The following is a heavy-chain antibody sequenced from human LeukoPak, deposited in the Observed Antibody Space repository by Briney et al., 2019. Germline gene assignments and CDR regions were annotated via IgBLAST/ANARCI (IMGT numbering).Heavy chain of an antibody. D-gene: IGHD2-2*01. J-gene: IGHJ6*02. CDR2: TSSSSSYI. Sequence: GGSLRLSCAASGFTFSSYSMNWVRQAPGKGLEWVSSTSSSSSYIYYADSVKGRFTISRDNAKNSLYLQMNSLRAEDTAVYYCARETHCTSTSCYGMDVWGQGTTVTVSS. CDR3: ARETHCTSTSCYGMDV. V-gene: IGHV3-21*01. CDR1: GFTFSSYS.